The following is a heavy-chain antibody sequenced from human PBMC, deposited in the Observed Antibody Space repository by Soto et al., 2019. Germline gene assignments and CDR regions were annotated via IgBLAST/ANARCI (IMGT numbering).Heavy chain of an antibody. J-gene: IGHJ6*03. CDR1: GGSFSGYY. D-gene: IGHD3-3*01. V-gene: IGHV4-34*01. CDR3: ARGARYYDFWSGSRNYYYYMDV. Sequence: SETLSLTCAVYGGSFSGYYWSWIRQPPGKGLEWIGEINHSGSTNYNPSLKSRVTISVDTSKNQFSLKLSSVTAADTAVYYCARGARYYDFWSGSRNYYYYMDVWGKGTTVTVSS. CDR2: INHSGST.